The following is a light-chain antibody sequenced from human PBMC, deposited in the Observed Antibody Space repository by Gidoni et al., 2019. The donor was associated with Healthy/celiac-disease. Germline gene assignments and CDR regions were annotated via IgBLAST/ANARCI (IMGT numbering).Light chain of an antibody. Sequence: DIQLTQSPSFLSASVGDRVTITCRASQGISSLAWYQQKPGKAPKLLIYAASTLQSGVPSRFSGSGSGTEFTLTISSLQPEDFATYYCQQLNSYPPFTFGPGTKVDIK. V-gene: IGKV1-9*01. J-gene: IGKJ3*01. CDR2: AAS. CDR3: QQLNSYPPFT. CDR1: QGISS.